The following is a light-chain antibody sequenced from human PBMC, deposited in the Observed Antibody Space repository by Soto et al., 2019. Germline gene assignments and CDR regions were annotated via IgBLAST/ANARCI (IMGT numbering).Light chain of an antibody. CDR2: DNS. J-gene: IGLJ2*01. Sequence: QSALTQAPSASGAPGQRVTISCSGSRSNIGRNSANWYQQLPGTAPKLLIYDNSQRPSGVPDRFSGSESGASASLAISGLQSEDEADYYCQAYDSSLSGDVVFGAGTKLTVL. V-gene: IGLV1-44*01. CDR1: RSNIGRNS. CDR3: QAYDSSLSGDVV.